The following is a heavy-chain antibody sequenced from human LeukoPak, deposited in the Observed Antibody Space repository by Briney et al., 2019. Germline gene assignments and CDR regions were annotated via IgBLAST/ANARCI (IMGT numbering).Heavy chain of an antibody. V-gene: IGHV1-2*02. CDR1: GYTFTGYY. CDR3: ARGRVYCSSTSCFFTFGMDV. D-gene: IGHD2-2*01. CDR2: INPNSGGT. J-gene: IGHJ6*02. Sequence: ASVKVSCKTSGYTFTGYYMHWVRQAPGQGPEWMGWINPNSGGTNYAQKFQGRVTMTRDTSISTAYMELSRLRSGDTAVYYCARGRVYCSSTSCFFTFGMDVWGQGTTVTVSS.